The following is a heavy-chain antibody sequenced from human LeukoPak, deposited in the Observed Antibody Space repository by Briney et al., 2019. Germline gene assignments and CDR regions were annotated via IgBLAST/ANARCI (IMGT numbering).Heavy chain of an antibody. V-gene: IGHV4-59*01. D-gene: IGHD6-13*01. J-gene: IGHJ4*02. CDR2: IYYSGST. Sequence: PSETLSLTCTVSGGSISSYYWSWIRQPPGKGLEWIGYIYYSGSTNYDPSLKSRVTISVDTSKNQFSLKLSSVTAADTAVYYCARMSFGGIAYYWGQGTLVTVSS. CDR3: ARMSFGGIAYY. CDR1: GGSISSYY.